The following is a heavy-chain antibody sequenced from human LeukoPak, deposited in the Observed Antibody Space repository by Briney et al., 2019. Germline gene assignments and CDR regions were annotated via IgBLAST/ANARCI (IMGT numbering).Heavy chain of an antibody. CDR2: ITTYNGNT. J-gene: IGHJ3*02. D-gene: IGHD3-16*02. CDR1: GYSLTTYG. CDR3: ARGPMITFGGVIVKDAFDI. V-gene: IGHV1-18*01. Sequence: ASVKVSCKASGYSLTTYGITWVRQAPGQGLEWMGWITTYNGNTNYARKLQGRVTMTTDTSTNTAYMELGSLRPDDTAVYYCARGPMITFGGVIVKDAFDIWGQGTMVTVSS.